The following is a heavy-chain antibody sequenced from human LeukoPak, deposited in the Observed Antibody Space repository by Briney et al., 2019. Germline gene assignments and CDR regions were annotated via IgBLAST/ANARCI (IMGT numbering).Heavy chain of an antibody. CDR1: GGSISTYY. J-gene: IGHJ6*03. V-gene: IGHV4-59*01. CDR2: IYYSGST. Sequence: SEALSLTCTVSGGSISTYYWNWIRQSPGKGLEWIGYIYYSGSTNYNPSLKSRVTISVDTSKKQSSLKLSSVTAADTAMYYCARGDCYYSYYMDVWGKGTTVTVSS. CDR3: ARGDCYYSYYMDV.